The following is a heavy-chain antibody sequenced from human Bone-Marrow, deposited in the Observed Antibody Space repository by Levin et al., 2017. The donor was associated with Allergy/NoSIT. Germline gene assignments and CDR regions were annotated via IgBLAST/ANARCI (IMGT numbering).Heavy chain of an antibody. J-gene: IGHJ4*02. CDR2: IYYSGST. CDR1: GGPISSSSYY. D-gene: IGHD3-22*01. CDR3: AGGDTYYYDSSGYGVWENDY. Sequence: PGGSLRLSCTVSGGPISSSSYYWGWIRQPPGKGLEWIGSIYYSGSTYYNPSLKSRVTISVDTSKNQFSLKLSSVTAADTAVYYCAGGDTYYYDSSGYGVWENDYWGQGTLVTVSS. V-gene: IGHV4-39*01.